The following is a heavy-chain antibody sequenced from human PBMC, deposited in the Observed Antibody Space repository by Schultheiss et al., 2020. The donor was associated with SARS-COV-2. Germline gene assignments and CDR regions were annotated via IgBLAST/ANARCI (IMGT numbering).Heavy chain of an antibody. CDR1: GFTFSNAW. CDR2: IWYDGSNK. V-gene: IGHV3-33*08. CDR3: ARDPGIVVVPAAMGLDY. Sequence: GGSLRLSCAASGFTFSNAWMSWVRQAPGKGLEWVAVIWYDGSNKYYADSVKGRFTISRDNSKNTLYLQMNSLRAEDTAVYYCARDPGIVVVPAAMGLDYWGQGTLVTVSS. J-gene: IGHJ4*02. D-gene: IGHD2-2*01.